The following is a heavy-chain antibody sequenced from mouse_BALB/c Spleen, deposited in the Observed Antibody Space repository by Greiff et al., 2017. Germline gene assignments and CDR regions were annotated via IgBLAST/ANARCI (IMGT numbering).Heavy chain of an antibody. D-gene: IGHD5-1*01. Sequence: QVQLQQSGAELVRPGASVTLSCKASGYTFTDYEMHWVKQTPVHGLEWIGAIDPETGGTAYNQKFKGKATLTADKSSSIAYMELRSLTSEDSAVYYCTRSTNYAMDYWGQGTSVTVSS. CDR3: TRSTNYAMDY. J-gene: IGHJ4*01. CDR2: IDPETGGT. V-gene: IGHV1-15*01. CDR1: GYTFTDYE.